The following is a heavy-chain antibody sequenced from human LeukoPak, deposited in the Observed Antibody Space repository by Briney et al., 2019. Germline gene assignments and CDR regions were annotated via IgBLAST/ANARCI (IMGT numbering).Heavy chain of an antibody. CDR3: AKGSYYYDSADYFDY. J-gene: IGHJ4*02. CDR2: LSGSGGNT. Sequence: PGGSLRLSCAASGFTFSSYAMSWVRQAPGKGLEWVSTLSGSGGNTYYADSVKGRVTIPRDNSKNTLYLQMNSLRAEDTAVYHCAKGSYYYDSADYFDYWGQGTLVTVSS. V-gene: IGHV3-23*01. D-gene: IGHD3-22*01. CDR1: GFTFSSYA.